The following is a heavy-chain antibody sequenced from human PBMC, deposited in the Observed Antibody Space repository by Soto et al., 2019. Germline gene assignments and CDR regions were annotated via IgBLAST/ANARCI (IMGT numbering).Heavy chain of an antibody. D-gene: IGHD3-22*01. CDR1: GGSISSGGYS. V-gene: IGHV4-30-2*01. Sequence: QLQLQESGSGLVKPSQTLSLTCAVSGGSISSGGYSWSWIRQPPGKGLEGIGYIYHSGSTYYNPSLKSRVTISVDRSKTQSSLKLSSVTAADTAVYYCARTNYYDSSGYLDYWGQGTLVTVSS. CDR3: ARTNYYDSSGYLDY. CDR2: IYHSGST. J-gene: IGHJ4*02.